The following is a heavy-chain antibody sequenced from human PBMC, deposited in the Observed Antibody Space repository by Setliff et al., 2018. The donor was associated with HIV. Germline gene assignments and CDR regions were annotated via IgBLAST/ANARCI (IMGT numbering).Heavy chain of an antibody. D-gene: IGHD5-12*01. CDR3: AREYSGYDLASGF. V-gene: IGHV1-18*01. J-gene: IGHJ4*02. CDR1: GYTFTNYG. CDR2: ISVYNGNT. Sequence: ASVKVSCKASGYTFTNYGISWVRQAPGQGLEWMGWISVYNGNTNYAQNLQGRVTMTTDRSTTTAYMELRSLRSDDTAVYYCAREYSGYDLASGFWGKGTLVTVS.